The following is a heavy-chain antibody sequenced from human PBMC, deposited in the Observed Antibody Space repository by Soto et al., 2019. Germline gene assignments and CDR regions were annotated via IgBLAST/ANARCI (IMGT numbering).Heavy chain of an antibody. D-gene: IGHD2-2*01. CDR3: VRGRRVGYCLGTSCHNGFDP. Sequence: IEDWGAGLLKPSETLSLTCTVYGESFSGYYWSWIRQPPGKGLEWIGEINHSGSRNYSPSLKSRVSILVDASKKTFSLNLDSVTAADTAVYYCVRGRRVGYCLGTSCHNGFDPWGQGTLVSVSS. CDR2: INHSGSR. V-gene: IGHV4-34*01. CDR1: GESFSGYY. J-gene: IGHJ5*02.